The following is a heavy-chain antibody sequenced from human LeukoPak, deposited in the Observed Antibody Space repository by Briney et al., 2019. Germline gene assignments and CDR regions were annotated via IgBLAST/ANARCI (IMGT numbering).Heavy chain of an antibody. Sequence: PGGSLRLSCEVSGFTFSNYGMHWVRQAPGKGLEWVGFIRYDGSNKYYADSVKGRFTISRDSSKNTVYLQMNSLRPEDTAVYYCAKESQLSYSGTFYIDYWGQGTLVTVSS. D-gene: IGHD1-26*01. CDR2: IRYDGSNK. CDR1: GFTFSNYG. V-gene: IGHV3-30*02. J-gene: IGHJ4*02. CDR3: AKESQLSYSGTFYIDY.